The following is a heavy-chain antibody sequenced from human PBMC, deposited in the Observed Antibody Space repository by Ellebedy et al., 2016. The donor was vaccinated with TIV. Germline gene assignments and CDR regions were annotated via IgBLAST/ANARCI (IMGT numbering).Heavy chain of an antibody. CDR2: IRLNAYGATT. Sequence: GESLKISCVASGFNFSDHSMGWVRQAPGRGLEWVGFIRLNAYGATTEYAASVKGRFTISRDDSKTSLYLQMNGLQAEDTAVYFCANQVFDGPLASWGQGSLVTVSS. D-gene: IGHD5-24*01. CDR3: ANQVFDGPLAS. CDR1: GFNFSDHS. J-gene: IGHJ5*02. V-gene: IGHV3-72*01.